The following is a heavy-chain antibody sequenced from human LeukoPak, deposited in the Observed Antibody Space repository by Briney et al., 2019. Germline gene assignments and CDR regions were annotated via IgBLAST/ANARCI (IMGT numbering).Heavy chain of an antibody. J-gene: IGHJ3*02. D-gene: IGHD3-22*01. CDR3: ASPSYYDDSRVYDGAFVI. CDR2: INQIFGTE. Sequence: SVKVSCKASGVSFSDYSMSWVRQAPGQGLEWMGRINQIFGTENYAQKVKGRVTITTDESTSTAYMELNSLRSEDTAVYDCASPSYYDDSRVYDGAFVIWGQGKTFSASS. CDR1: GVSFSDYS. V-gene: IGHV1-69*05.